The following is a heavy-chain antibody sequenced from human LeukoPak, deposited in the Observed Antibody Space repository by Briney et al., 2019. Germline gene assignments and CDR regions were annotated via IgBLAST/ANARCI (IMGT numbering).Heavy chain of an antibody. Sequence: ASVNVSCKASGYTFSNFGISWVRQAPGQGLEWMGWISGNNDNPNYGQKFQGGFTVTSDSSTRTAYMELKRLGSDDTAVYYCARDGTSTDDYWGQGTLVTVSS. CDR1: GYTFSNFG. CDR3: ARDGTSTDDY. V-gene: IGHV1-18*01. J-gene: IGHJ4*02. CDR2: ISGNNDNP. D-gene: IGHD2-2*01.